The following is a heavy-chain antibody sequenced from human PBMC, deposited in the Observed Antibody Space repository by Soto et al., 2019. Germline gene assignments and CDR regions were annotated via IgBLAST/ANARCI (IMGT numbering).Heavy chain of an antibody. Sequence: SETLSLTCTVSGGSISSGDYYWSWIRQPPGKGLEWIGYIYYSGSTYYNPSLKSRVTISVDTSKNQFSLKLSSVTAADTAVYYCARGLEWLSPTGFDPWGQGTLVTVSS. V-gene: IGHV4-30-4*01. D-gene: IGHD3-3*01. CDR1: GGSISSGDYY. CDR3: ARGLEWLSPTGFDP. CDR2: IYYSGST. J-gene: IGHJ5*02.